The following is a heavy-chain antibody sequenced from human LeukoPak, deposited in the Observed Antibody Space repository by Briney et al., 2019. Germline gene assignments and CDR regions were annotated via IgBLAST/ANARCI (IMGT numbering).Heavy chain of an antibody. CDR3: AKDTLRYFDWLSEGAYYYYYGMDV. Sequence: PGGSLRLSCAASGFTFDDYAMHWVRQAPGKGLEWVSLISGDGGSTYYADSVKGRFTISRDNSKNSLYLQMNSLRTEDTALYYCAKDTLRYFDWLSEGAYYYYYGMDVWGQGTTVTVSS. J-gene: IGHJ6*02. V-gene: IGHV3-43*02. CDR2: ISGDGGST. D-gene: IGHD3-9*01. CDR1: GFTFDDYA.